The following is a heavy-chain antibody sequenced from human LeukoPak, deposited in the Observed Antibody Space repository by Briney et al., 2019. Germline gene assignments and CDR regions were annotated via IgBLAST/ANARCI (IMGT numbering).Heavy chain of an antibody. CDR2: VYYSGSN. V-gene: IGHV4-59*01. CDR1: GGSIRSDF. J-gene: IGHJ4*02. Sequence: SETLSLTCTVSGGSIRSDFWSWIWQPPGKGLEWIGYVYYSGSNNYSSSLNSRVTISVDTSKNQFSLKLSSVTAADTAVYYCAREGDGYPTGIDYWGQGTLVTVSS. CDR3: AREGDGYPTGIDY. D-gene: IGHD5-24*01.